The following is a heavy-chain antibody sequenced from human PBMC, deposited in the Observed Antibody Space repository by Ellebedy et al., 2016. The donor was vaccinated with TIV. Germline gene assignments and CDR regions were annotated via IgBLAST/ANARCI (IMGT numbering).Heavy chain of an antibody. CDR2: IYSGRST. J-gene: IGHJ4*02. CDR3: ASPGYYGPFDH. CDR1: GFTVSASY. D-gene: IGHD3-3*01. V-gene: IGHV3-53*04. Sequence: GESLKISCEASGFTVSASYLSWVRQAPGKGLEWVSTIYSGRSTNYADSVKGRFTISRHSSKNMLYLQMNALRLEDTAVYYCASPGYYGPFDHWGRGTLVTVSS.